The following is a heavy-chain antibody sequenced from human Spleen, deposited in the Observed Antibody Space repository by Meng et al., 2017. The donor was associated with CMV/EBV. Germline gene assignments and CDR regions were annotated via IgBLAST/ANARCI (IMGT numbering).Heavy chain of an antibody. V-gene: IGHV3-7*01. D-gene: IGHD2-2*01. Sequence: GESLKISCAASGFTFSTYWMTWVRQPPGKGLEWVANIRQDGGETYYVDSVKGRFTVSRDNAKKSLFLRMNSLRADDTAVYYCARETDCSSTTCRRGNLDYLDHWGQGTLVTVSS. CDR1: GFTFSTYW. CDR2: IRQDGGET. J-gene: IGHJ4*02. CDR3: ARETDCSSTTCRRGNLDYLDH.